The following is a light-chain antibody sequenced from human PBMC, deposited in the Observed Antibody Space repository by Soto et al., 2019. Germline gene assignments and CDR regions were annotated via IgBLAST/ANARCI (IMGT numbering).Light chain of an antibody. CDR2: GAS. J-gene: IGKJ1*01. CDR1: QSVSSSF. CDR3: QQYGSSPRT. Sequence: EIVLTQSPGTLSLSPGERATLSCRASQSVSSSFLAWYQQKPGQAPRLLIYGASSRATGIPDRFSGSGSGTVFTLAISRLEPEDFAVYYCQQYGSSPRTCGQGPGVE. V-gene: IGKV3-20*01.